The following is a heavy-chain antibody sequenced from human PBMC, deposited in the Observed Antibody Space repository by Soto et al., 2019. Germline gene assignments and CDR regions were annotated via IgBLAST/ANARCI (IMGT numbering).Heavy chain of an antibody. J-gene: IGHJ3*02. CDR3: ARLEAISRMAFDI. Sequence: GASVKVSCKASGYTFTGYYMHWVRQAPGQGLEWMGWINPNSGGANYAQKFQGWVTMTRDTSISTAYMELSRLRSDDTAVYYCARLEAISRMAFDIWGQGTMVTVSS. D-gene: IGHD2-8*01. V-gene: IGHV1-2*04. CDR2: INPNSGGA. CDR1: GYTFTGYY.